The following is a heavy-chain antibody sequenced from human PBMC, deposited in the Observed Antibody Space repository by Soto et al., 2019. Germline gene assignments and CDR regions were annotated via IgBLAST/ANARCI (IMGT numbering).Heavy chain of an antibody. CDR2: SDSSGSA. V-gene: IGHV4-59*01. J-gene: IGHJ4*02. Sequence: SETLSLTCAVSGGSISSYYWSWIRRPPGKGLEWIAYSDSSGSANYNPSLKSRVTISLGTSENQFSLKVSSVTAADTAVYYCARHWSDYAYDYWGQGTLVTVSS. CDR3: ARHWSDYAYDY. CDR1: GGSISSYY. D-gene: IGHD3-3*01.